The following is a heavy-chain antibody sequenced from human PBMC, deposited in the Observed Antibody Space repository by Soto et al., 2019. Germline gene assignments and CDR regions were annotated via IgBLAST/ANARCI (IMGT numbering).Heavy chain of an antibody. V-gene: IGHV4-34*01. CDR3: ASIVVVPAASNWFDP. Sequence: SETLSLTCAVYGGSFSGYYWSWIRQPPGKGLEWIGEINHSGSTNYNPSLKSRVTISVDTSKNQFSLKLSSVTAADTAVYYCASIVVVPAASNWFDPWGQGTLVTVSS. D-gene: IGHD2-2*01. J-gene: IGHJ5*02. CDR1: GGSFSGYY. CDR2: INHSGST.